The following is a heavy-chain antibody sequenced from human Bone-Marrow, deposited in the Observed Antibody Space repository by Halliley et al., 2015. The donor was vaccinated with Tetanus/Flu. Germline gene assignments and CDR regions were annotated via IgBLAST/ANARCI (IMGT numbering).Heavy chain of an antibody. V-gene: IGHV3-23*01. CDR3: AKAPRPSITIPTS. J-gene: IGHJ4*02. CDR2: GSGGST. D-gene: IGHD3-3*01. Sequence: GSGGSTYYADSLKGRFTISRDNSKNSLYLQMNSLRAEGTAVYYCAKAPRPSITIPTSWGQGTLVTVSS.